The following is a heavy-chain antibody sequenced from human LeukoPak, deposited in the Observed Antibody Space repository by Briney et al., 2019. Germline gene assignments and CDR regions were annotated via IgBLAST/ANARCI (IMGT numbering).Heavy chain of an antibody. Sequence: ASVKVSCKASGGTFSSYAISWVRQAPGQGLEWMGGIIPIFGTANYAQKFQGRVTITADESTSTAYMDLSSLRSEDTAVYYCARGKLGYYYYHMDAWGKGTTVTVSS. J-gene: IGHJ6*03. CDR3: ARGKLGYYYYHMDA. D-gene: IGHD3-3*02. CDR1: GGTFSSYA. CDR2: IIPIFGTA. V-gene: IGHV1-69*13.